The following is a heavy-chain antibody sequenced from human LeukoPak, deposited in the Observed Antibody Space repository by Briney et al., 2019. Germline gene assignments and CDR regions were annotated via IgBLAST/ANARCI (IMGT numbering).Heavy chain of an antibody. J-gene: IGHJ3*02. D-gene: IGHD3-3*01. Sequence: SQTLSLTCTVSGGSISSGSYYWSWIRQPAGKGLEWIGRIYTSGSTNYNPSLKSRVTMSVDTSKNQFSLKLSSVTAADTAVYYCARGPGLRFLEWLLPRGAFDIWGQGTMVTVSS. CDR2: IYTSGST. V-gene: IGHV4-61*02. CDR3: ARGPGLRFLEWLLPRGAFDI. CDR1: GGSISSGSYY.